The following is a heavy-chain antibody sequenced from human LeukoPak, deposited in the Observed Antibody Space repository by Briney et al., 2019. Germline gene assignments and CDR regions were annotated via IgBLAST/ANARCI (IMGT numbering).Heavy chain of an antibody. CDR2: IGTAADA. V-gene: IGHV3-13*01. CDR1: GFTFSTYD. Sequence: GGSLGLSCAASGFTFSTYDMHWVRLPTGKGLEWVSSIGTAADAYYADSVKGRFTISRENAKNSLYLQMNSLGAGDTAVYYCARGWTGTTYDAFDMWGQGTLVTVSS. CDR3: ARGWTGTTYDAFDM. J-gene: IGHJ3*02. D-gene: IGHD4-17*01.